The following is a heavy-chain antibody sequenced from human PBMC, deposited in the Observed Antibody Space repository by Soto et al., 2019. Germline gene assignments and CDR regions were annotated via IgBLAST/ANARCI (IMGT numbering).Heavy chain of an antibody. Sequence: TSETLSLTCTVSGGSISSYYWSWIRQPPGKGLEWIGSIYYSGHTIYNPSLDSRVTMSVDTSKNQFSLRLRSVTAADTAVYYCARHNIPADSNTYSPFYWGQGTLVTAPQ. CDR1: GGSISSYY. CDR3: ARHNIPADSNTYSPFY. V-gene: IGHV4-59*08. D-gene: IGHD3-22*01. J-gene: IGHJ4*02. CDR2: IYYSGHT.